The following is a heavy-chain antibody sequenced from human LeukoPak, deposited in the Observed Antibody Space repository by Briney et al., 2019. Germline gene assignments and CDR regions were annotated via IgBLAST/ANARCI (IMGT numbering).Heavy chain of an antibody. CDR3: ARAVSSWRIPGDSYYYYMDV. CDR1: GGSISSSSYY. CDR2: IYYSGST. Sequence: SETLSLTCTVSGGSISSSSYYWGWIRQPPGKGLEWIGSIYYSGSTYYNPSLKSRVTISVDTSKNQFSLKLSSVTAADTAVYYCARAVSSWRIPGDSYYYYMDVWGKGTTVTVSS. J-gene: IGHJ6*03. V-gene: IGHV4-39*07. D-gene: IGHD6-13*01.